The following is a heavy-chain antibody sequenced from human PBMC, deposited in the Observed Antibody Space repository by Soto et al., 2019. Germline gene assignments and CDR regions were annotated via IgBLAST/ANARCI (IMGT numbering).Heavy chain of an antibody. CDR2: TYYRSKWYN. J-gene: IGHJ2*01. CDR1: GDSVSSKTAT. V-gene: IGHV6-1*01. CDR3: ARDGSGFHWYFDL. Sequence: QVQLQQSGPGLVKPSQTLSLICAISGDSVSSKTATWNWIRQSPSRGLEWLGRTYYRSKWYNDYAVSVKSRVAITPDTSTNQLSLQLNSVTPDDAAVYFCARDGSGFHWYFDLWGRGTLVTVSS. D-gene: IGHD6-19*01.